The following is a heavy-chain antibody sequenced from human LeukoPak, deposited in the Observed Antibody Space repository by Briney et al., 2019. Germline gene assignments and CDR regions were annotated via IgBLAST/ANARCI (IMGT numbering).Heavy chain of an antibody. D-gene: IGHD3-22*01. Sequence: GGSLRLSCAASGFTFSSYAMSWVRQAPGKGLEWVSAISGSGGSTYYADSVKGRFTISRDNSKNTLYLQMNSLRAEDTAVYYCANTPKGDYYDGSGYYYKYYFDYWGQGTLVTVSS. CDR1: GFTFSSYA. V-gene: IGHV3-23*01. CDR3: ANTPKGDYYDGSGYYYKYYFDY. J-gene: IGHJ4*02. CDR2: ISGSGGST.